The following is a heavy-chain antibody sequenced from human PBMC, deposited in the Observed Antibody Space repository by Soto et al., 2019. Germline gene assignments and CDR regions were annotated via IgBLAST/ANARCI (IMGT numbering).Heavy chain of an antibody. V-gene: IGHV1-69*13. CDR3: ARVYYDILTGLDP. CDR2: IIPIFGTE. CDR1: GGTFSSYA. D-gene: IGHD3-9*01. Sequence: SVKVSCKASGGTFSSYAISWVRQAPGQGLEWMGGIIPIFGTENYAHKFQGRVTITADESTSTAYMELSSLRSEDTAVYYCARVYYDILTGLDPWGQGTLVTVSS. J-gene: IGHJ5*02.